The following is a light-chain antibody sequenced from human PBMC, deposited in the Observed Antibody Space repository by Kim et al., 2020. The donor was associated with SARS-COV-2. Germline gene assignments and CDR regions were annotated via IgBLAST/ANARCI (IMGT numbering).Light chain of an antibody. J-gene: IGKJ1*01. CDR2: GAS. Sequence: EVVMTQSPATLSVSPGERATLSCRASQPVNTYLAWYQQQPGQAPRLLIFGASARATAFPARFSGSGSGTDFTLTISSLQSEDFAVYYCQQYHHWPWTFGQGTKVDIK. CDR1: QPVNTY. CDR3: QQYHHWPWT. V-gene: IGKV3-15*01.